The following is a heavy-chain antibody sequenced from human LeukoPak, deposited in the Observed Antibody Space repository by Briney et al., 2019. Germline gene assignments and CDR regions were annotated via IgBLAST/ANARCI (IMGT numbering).Heavy chain of an antibody. V-gene: IGHV5-51*01. CDR3: ARRASGYYYTMDV. CDR2: IYPGDSDT. J-gene: IGHJ6*02. CDR1: GYSFTSYW. Sequence: GESLKISCKGSGYSFTSYWIGWVRQMPGKGPEWMGIIYPGDSDTRYSPSSQGQVTISADKSISTAYLQWSSLKASDTAMYYCARRASGYYYTMDVWGQGTTVTVSS.